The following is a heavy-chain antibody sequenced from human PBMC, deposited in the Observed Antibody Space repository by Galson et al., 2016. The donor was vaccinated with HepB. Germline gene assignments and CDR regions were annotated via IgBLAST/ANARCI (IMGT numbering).Heavy chain of an antibody. D-gene: IGHD3-10*01. CDR1: GLSINNRGVG. Sequence: PALVKPTQTLTLTCTFSGLSINNRGVGVGWTRQPPGKALEWLALLYWDDDRRYNPSLRHRLTVTKDTSKNQVVLSMTNMAPVDTATYYGAHRPLGGVYYGPANAFDLWGQGTMVTVSS. V-gene: IGHV2-5*02. CDR2: LYWDDDR. J-gene: IGHJ3*01. CDR3: AHRPLGGVYYGPANAFDL.